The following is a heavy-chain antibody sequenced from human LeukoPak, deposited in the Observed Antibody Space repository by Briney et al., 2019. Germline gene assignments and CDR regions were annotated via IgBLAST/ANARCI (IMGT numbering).Heavy chain of an antibody. D-gene: IGHD1-1*01. J-gene: IGHJ4*02. CDR2: ISGSGGRT. V-gene: IGHV3-23*01. CDR3: AKDQKLPLFDY. CDR1: GFPFSSYA. Sequence: GGSLRLSCSASGFPFSSYAMSWVRQAPGKGLEWVSAISGSGGRTYYADSVKGRFTISRDNSKNTLYLQMNSLRAEDTAVYYCAKDQKLPLFDYWGQGTLVTVSS.